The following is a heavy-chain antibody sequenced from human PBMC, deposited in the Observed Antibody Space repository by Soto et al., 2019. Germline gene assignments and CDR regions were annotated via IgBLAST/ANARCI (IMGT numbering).Heavy chain of an antibody. Sequence: EVQLLESGGGLVQPGGSLRLSCAASGFTFTNVAMTWVRQAPGKGLEWVSTITDSGGSTDYADSVKGRFTISRDNSESTLYLQMNNLRADDTAVYYCAKVYCNPRYFDYWGQGARVTISS. CDR1: GFTFTNVA. CDR2: ITDSGGST. V-gene: IGHV3-23*01. D-gene: IGHD4-4*01. J-gene: IGHJ4*02. CDR3: AKVYCNPRYFDY.